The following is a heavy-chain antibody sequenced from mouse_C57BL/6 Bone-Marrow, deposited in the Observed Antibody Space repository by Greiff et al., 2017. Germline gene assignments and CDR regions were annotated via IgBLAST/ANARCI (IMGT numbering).Heavy chain of an antibody. D-gene: IGHD2-12*01. CDR2: IDPNSGGT. J-gene: IGHJ4*01. V-gene: IGHV1-72*01. Sequence: VQLQQPGAELVRPGSSVKLSCKASGYTFTSYWMHWVKQRPGRGLEWIGRIDPNSGGTKYNEKFKSKATLTVDKPSRTAYMQLSSLTSEDSAVYYCVRLRRRVYYYAMDYWGQGTSVTVSS. CDR3: VRLRRRVYYYAMDY. CDR1: GYTFTSYW.